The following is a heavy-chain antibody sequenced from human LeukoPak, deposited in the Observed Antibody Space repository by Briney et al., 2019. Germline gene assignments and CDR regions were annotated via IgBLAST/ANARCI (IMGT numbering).Heavy chain of an antibody. J-gene: IGHJ5*02. Sequence: SETLSLTCTVSGGSISSSSYYWGWIRQPPGKGLEWIGSIYHSGSTYYNPSLKSRVTISVDTSKNQFSLKLSSVTAADTAVYYCARHYYDSSGYYSPPPFWFDPWGQRTLVTVSS. CDR1: GGSISSSSYY. D-gene: IGHD3-22*01. CDR3: ARHYYDSSGYYSPPPFWFDP. CDR2: IYHSGST. V-gene: IGHV4-39*01.